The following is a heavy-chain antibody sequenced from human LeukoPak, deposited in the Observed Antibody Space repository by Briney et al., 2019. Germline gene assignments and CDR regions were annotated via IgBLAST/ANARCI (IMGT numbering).Heavy chain of an antibody. D-gene: IGHD1-1*01. J-gene: IGHJ4*02. CDR1: GYAFTNYH. CDR2: ISAYNGNT. Sequence: VASVKVSCKASGYAFTNYHLSWVRQAPGQGLEWMGWISAYNGNTNYAQKLQGRVTMTTDTSTSTAYMELRSLRSDDTAVYYCARARLERPLDYWGQGTLVTVSS. V-gene: IGHV1-18*01. CDR3: ARARLERPLDY.